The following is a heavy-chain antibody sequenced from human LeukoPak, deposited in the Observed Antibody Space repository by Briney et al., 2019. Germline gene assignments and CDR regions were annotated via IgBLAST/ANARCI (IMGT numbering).Heavy chain of an antibody. Sequence: GGPLPLSCAASGFTVSSNYMSWVRQAPGKGLAWVSVIYSGGSTYYADSVKGRFTISRDNSKNTLYPQMNSLRAEDTAVYFCARGGHCSTTSCSNYDGMDVWGQGTTLTVSS. J-gene: IGHJ6*02. V-gene: IGHV3-53*01. D-gene: IGHD2-2*01. CDR1: GFTVSSNY. CDR3: ARGGHCSTTSCSNYDGMDV. CDR2: IYSGGST.